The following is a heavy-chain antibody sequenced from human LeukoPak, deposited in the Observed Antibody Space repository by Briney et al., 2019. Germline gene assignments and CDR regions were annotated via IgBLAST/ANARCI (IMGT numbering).Heavy chain of an antibody. CDR2: INHRGKT. CDR1: GGTFSGYF. D-gene: IGHD4-17*01. CDR3: ARILTTVTTEGDY. V-gene: IGHV4-34*01. Sequence: SETLSLTCAVYGGTFSGYFWTWLRQPPRKGQEWIGEINHRGKTDYHPSLQSRVTLSVDTSTKQFSLKLSSATAADTAVYFCARILTTVTTEGDYWGQGTLVTVSS. J-gene: IGHJ4*02.